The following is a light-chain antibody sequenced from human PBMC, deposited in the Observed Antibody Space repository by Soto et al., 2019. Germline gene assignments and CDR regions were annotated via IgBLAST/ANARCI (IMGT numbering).Light chain of an antibody. J-gene: IGKJ2*01. V-gene: IGKV1-39*01. CDR1: QSINIY. CDR2: GAS. CDR3: QQSYRSPHT. Sequence: IQMTQSPSSLSASVGDSVTVTCRASQSINIYLNWYQQKPGKAPTLLSYGASSLQSGVPSRFSGGGSRTDFTLTISSLQPEDFATYYCQQSYRSPHTFGQGTKLEIK.